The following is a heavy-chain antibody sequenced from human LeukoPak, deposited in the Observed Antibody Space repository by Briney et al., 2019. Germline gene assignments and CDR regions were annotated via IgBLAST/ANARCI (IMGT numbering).Heavy chain of an antibody. V-gene: IGHV3-66*01. J-gene: IGHJ4*02. D-gene: IGHD6-13*01. CDR3: VRDIVPYSSNWYYFDY. Sequence: PGRSLRLSCAASGFTFDEYAIHWVRQAPGKGLEWVSIIYSGGDTYYADSVKGRFTISRDNSKNTLYLQMNSLRAEDTAVYYCVRDIVPYSSNWYYFDYWGQGTLVTVSS. CDR1: GFTFDEYA. CDR2: IYSGGDT.